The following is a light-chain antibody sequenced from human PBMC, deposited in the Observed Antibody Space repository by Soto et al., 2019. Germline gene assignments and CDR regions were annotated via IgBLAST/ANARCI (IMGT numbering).Light chain of an antibody. CDR3: SSYTTSTTKV. Sequence: QSVLSHPASVCWSPGHSITISCTGTSSDVGSYNYVSWYQQHPGKAPKLMIYEVRNRPSGVSDRFSGSKSGKTASLTIFGLQAEDEADYYCSSYTTSTTKVFGGGTKVTVL. J-gene: IGLJ2*01. CDR1: SSDVGSYNY. V-gene: IGLV2-14*01. CDR2: EVR.